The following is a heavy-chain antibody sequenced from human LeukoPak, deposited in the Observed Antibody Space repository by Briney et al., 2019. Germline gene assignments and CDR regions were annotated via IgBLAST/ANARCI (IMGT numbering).Heavy chain of an antibody. Sequence: GASVKVSCTASGYTFSNYGISWVRQAPGLGLEWMGWTSYNGNTNYAQKFQDRVTMTTDTSTTTAYMELRSLQSDDTAVYYCGRHSGSGWQALGYWGQGTLVTVSS. CDR2: TSYNGNT. D-gene: IGHD6-19*01. CDR3: GRHSGSGWQALGY. CDR1: GYTFSNYG. V-gene: IGHV1-18*04. J-gene: IGHJ4*02.